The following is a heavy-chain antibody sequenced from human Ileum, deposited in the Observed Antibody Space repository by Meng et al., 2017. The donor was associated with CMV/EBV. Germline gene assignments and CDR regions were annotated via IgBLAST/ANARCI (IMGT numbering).Heavy chain of an antibody. Sequence: GGSLRLSCEVSGFSVSNTYMSWVRQSPGKGLEWVSSISSSSSYIYYADSVKGRFTISRDNAKNSLYLQMNSLRAEDTAVYYCARDADFWSGYYIYYYYGMDVWGQGTTVTVSS. CDR1: GFSVSNTY. J-gene: IGHJ6*02. D-gene: IGHD3-3*01. CDR2: ISSSSSYI. CDR3: ARDADFWSGYYIYYYYGMDV. V-gene: IGHV3-21*01.